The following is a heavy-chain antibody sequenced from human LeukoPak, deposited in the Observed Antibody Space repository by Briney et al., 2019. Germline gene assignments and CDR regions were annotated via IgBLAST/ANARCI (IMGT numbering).Heavy chain of an antibody. J-gene: IGHJ6*03. CDR3: ARGALYYMDV. CDR2: IRYDGSNK. Sequence: GGSLRLSCAASGFTFSSYGMHWVRQAPGKGLEWVAFIRYDGSNKYYADSVKGRFTISGDNSKNTLYVQMNSLRAEDTAVYYCARGALYYMDVWGKGTTVTISS. CDR1: GFTFSSYG. V-gene: IGHV3-30*02.